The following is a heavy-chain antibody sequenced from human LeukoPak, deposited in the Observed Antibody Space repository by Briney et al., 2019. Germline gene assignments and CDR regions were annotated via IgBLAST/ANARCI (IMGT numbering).Heavy chain of an antibody. J-gene: IGHJ5*02. D-gene: IGHD2-15*01. CDR1: GFTFSSYA. Sequence: GGSLRLSCAASGFTFSSYAMHWVRQAPGKGLEWVAVISYDGSNKYYADSVKGRFTISRDNSKNTLYLQMNSLRNEDTALYYCARDVGEAGIIFEHWGQGTLVTVSS. V-gene: IGHV3-30-3*01. CDR3: ARDVGEAGIIFEH. CDR2: ISYDGSNK.